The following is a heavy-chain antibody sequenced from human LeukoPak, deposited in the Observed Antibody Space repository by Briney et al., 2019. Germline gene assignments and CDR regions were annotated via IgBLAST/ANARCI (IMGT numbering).Heavy chain of an antibody. J-gene: IGHJ5*02. CDR2: IYTSGST. V-gene: IGHV4-61*09. CDR3: ARVEGIAAAGPIGWFDP. D-gene: IGHD6-13*01. Sequence: SETLSLTCTVSGGSISSGSYYWSWIRQPAGKGLEWIGHIYTSGSTNYNPSLKSRVTISVDTSKNQFSLKLSSVTAADTAVYYCARVEGIAAAGPIGWFDPWGQGTLVTVSS. CDR1: GGSISSGSYY.